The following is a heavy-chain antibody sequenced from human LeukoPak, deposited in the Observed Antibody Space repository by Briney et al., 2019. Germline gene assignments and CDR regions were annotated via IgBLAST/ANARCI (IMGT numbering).Heavy chain of an antibody. Sequence: KPSETPSLTCTVSGGSISSYYWGWIRQPPGKGLEWIGSISYSGSTYYNPSLKSRVTIAVDTSKNQFSLKVTSVTAADTAVYYCATRGDYDLDYWGQRTLLTVSS. D-gene: IGHD3-22*01. CDR1: GGSISSYY. CDR3: ATRGDYDLDY. J-gene: IGHJ4*02. V-gene: IGHV4-39*07. CDR2: ISYSGST.